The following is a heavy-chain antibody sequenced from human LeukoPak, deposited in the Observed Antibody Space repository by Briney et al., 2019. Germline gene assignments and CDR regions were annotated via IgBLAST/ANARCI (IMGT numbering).Heavy chain of an antibody. CDR2: ISGSGGST. D-gene: IGHD3-10*01. V-gene: IGHV3-23*01. CDR1: GFTFSSYA. J-gene: IGHJ4*02. CDR3: AKDLFYGSGGTHDY. Sequence: GGSLRLSCAASGFTFSSYAMSWVRQAPGKGLEWVSAISGSGGSTYYADSVKGRFTISRDNSKNTLYLPMNSLRAEDTAVYYCAKDLFYGSGGTHDYWGQGTLVTVSS.